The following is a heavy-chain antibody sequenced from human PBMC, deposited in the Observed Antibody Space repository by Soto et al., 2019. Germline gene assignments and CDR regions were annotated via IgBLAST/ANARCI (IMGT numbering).Heavy chain of an antibody. CDR1: GFTFGSYA. J-gene: IGHJ4*02. D-gene: IGHD3-10*01. CDR2: ISGTGDSS. Sequence: VQSGGSLRLSCAASGFTFGSYAMSWVRQAPGKGLEWVSLISGTGDSSEYANSVKGRFTISRDYSKTTVFLQMNSLRAEDTAVYFCAKDNGNYGSGSFSHWGQGTLVTVSS. CDR3: AKDNGNYGSGSFSH. V-gene: IGHV3-23*01.